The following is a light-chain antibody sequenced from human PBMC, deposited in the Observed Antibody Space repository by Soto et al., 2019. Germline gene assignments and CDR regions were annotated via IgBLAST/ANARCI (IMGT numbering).Light chain of an antibody. CDR1: QSVSSSY. CDR2: ATS. CDR3: QQYGSSSWT. Sequence: EIVLTQSPGTLSLSPGERATLSCGASQSVSSSYLAWYQQKPGQPPRLVMYATSSRATGIPARFSGSGSGTDFTLTISRLVPEDFAVYYCQQYGSSSWTFGQGTKVDIK. V-gene: IGKV3-20*01. J-gene: IGKJ1*01.